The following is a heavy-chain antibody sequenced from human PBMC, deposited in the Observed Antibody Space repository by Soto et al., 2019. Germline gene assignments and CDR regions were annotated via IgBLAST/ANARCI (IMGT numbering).Heavy chain of an antibody. J-gene: IGHJ5*02. D-gene: IGHD6-13*01. CDR3: ARSQEAYSSPGRQWFDP. V-gene: IGHV1-2*02. CDR2: INPNSGGT. Sequence: ASVKVSCKASGYTFTGYYMHWVRQAPGQGLEWMGWINPNSGGTNYAQKFQGRVTMTRDTSISTAYMELSRLRSDDTAVYYCARSQEAYSSPGRQWFDPWGQGTLVTVSS. CDR1: GYTFTGYY.